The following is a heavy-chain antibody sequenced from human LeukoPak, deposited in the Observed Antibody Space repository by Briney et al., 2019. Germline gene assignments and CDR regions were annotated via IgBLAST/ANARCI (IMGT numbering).Heavy chain of an antibody. D-gene: IGHD1-26*01. CDR3: ARGPSPIVGASVNWFDP. CDR1: GFNFRDYN. Sequence: PGGSLRLSCAASGFNFRDYNMTWIRQSPGKGLEWISYISNTGDATHYADSVKGRFTITRDNANNSVYLQMSFLRVEDTAVYYCARGPSPIVGASVNWFDPWGQGTLVTVSS. CDR2: ISNTGDAT. J-gene: IGHJ5*02. V-gene: IGHV3-11*01.